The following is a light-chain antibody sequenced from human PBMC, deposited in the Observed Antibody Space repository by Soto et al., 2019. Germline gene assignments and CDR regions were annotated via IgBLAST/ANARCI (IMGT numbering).Light chain of an antibody. V-gene: IGLV1-44*01. J-gene: IGLJ3*02. Sequence: QSVLTQPPSASGPPGQRVTISCSGSGSNIGSNTVNWYQHLPGTAPKVLINTNDQRPSGVPDRFSGSKSGTSASLAISGLQSDDEADYYCATWDDNLNGPVFGGGTQLTVL. CDR3: ATWDDNLNGPV. CDR1: GSNIGSNT. CDR2: TND.